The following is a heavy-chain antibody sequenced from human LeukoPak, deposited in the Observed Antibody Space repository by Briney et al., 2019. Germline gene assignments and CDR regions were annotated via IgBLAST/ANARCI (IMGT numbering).Heavy chain of an antibody. CDR1: GFTFSSYA. J-gene: IGHJ4*02. CDR2: ISYDGSNK. V-gene: IGHV3-30-3*01. CDR3: ARDPYAAMALPYFDY. D-gene: IGHD5-18*01. Sequence: PGRSLRLSCAASGFTFSSYAMHWVRQAPGKGLEWVAVISYDGSNKYYADSVKGRFTISRDNSKNTLYLQMNSLRAEDTAVYHCARDPYAAMALPYFDYWGQGTLVTVSS.